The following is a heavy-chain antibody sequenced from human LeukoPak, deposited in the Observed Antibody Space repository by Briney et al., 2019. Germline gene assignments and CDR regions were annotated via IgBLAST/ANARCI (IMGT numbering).Heavy chain of an antibody. J-gene: IGHJ4*02. CDR1: GFTFSSYS. CDR2: ISSSSSYI. V-gene: IGHV3-21*01. CDR3: ARDKYGDQYYFDY. D-gene: IGHD4-17*01. Sequence: GGSLRLSCAASGFTFSSYSLNWVRQAPGKGLEWVSFISSSSSYIYYADSVKGRFTISRDNARNSLYLQMNSLRAEDTAVYYCARDKYGDQYYFDYWGQGTLVTVSS.